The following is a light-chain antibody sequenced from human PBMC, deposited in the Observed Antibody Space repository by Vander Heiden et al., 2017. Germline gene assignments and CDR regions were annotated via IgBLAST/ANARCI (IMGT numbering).Light chain of an antibody. J-gene: IGKJ1*01. CDR2: GAS. V-gene: IGKV3-20*01. CDR1: QSVSRSY. Sequence: EIVLPQSPGTLSLSPGERASLSGSASQSVSRSYLAWYQQKPGQAPRLLIYGASSRATGIPDRFSGSGSGTDFTLTISRLEPEDLAVYYCQQYATSPWTFGQGTKVEI. CDR3: QQYATSPWT.